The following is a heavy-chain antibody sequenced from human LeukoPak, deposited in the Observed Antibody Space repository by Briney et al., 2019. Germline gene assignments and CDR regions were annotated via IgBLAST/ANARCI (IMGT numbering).Heavy chain of an antibody. D-gene: IGHD2-15*01. CDR2: IDPNDGST. CDR3: ARGGPYHGWDY. CDR1: GYTFSSYY. V-gene: IGHV1-46*01. J-gene: IGHJ4*02. Sequence: ASVKVSCKASGYTFSSYYMHWVRQAPGQGLEWVGRIDPNDGSTIYARNLQGRVTMTSDTSTRTVYMELSSLRSGDTAVYYCARGGPYHGWDYWGQGTLVTVSS.